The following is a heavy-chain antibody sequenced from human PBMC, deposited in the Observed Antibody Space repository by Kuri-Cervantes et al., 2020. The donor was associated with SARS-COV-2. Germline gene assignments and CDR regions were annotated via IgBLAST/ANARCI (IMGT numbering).Heavy chain of an antibody. V-gene: IGHV4-34*01. D-gene: IGHD3-3*01. J-gene: IGHJ5*02. Sequence: SETLSLTCAVSGGSFGGYYWNWIRQPPGKGLEWIGEITPSGNTNYNPSLKSRVTISVDASKKQSSLKLSSVTAADTAVYYCARQMMSSITIFGVVITRNWFDPWGQGTLVTVSS. CDR3: ARQMMSSITIFGVVITRNWFDP. CDR2: ITPSGNT. CDR1: GGSFGGYY.